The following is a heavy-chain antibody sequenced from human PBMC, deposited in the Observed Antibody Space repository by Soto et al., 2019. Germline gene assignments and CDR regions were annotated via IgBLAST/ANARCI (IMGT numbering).Heavy chain of an antibody. D-gene: IGHD6-13*01. CDR2: ISYDGSNK. Sequence: QVQLVESGGGVVQPGRSLRLSCAASGFTFSSYAMHWVRQAPGKGLEWVAVISYDGSNKYYADSVKGRFTISRDNSKNTLYLQMNSLRAEDTAVYYCAREAAAGTEFDYWGQGTLVTVSA. CDR3: AREAAAGTEFDY. J-gene: IGHJ4*02. CDR1: GFTFSSYA. V-gene: IGHV3-30-3*01.